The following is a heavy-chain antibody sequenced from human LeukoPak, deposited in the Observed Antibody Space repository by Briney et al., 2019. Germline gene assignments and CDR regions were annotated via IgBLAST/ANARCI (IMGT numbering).Heavy chain of an antibody. CDR2: IYPGDSDT. CDR3: ARFVGACSGGRCYSDY. V-gene: IGHV5-51*01. D-gene: IGHD2-15*01. J-gene: IGHJ4*02. Sequence: GGALKISCKGSRYSFTSYWIGWVRQMPGKGLEWMGIIYPGDSDTRYSPSFQGQVTISADKSISTAYLQWNSLKASDTAMYYCARFVGACSGGRCYSDYWGQGTLVTVSS. CDR1: RYSFTSYW.